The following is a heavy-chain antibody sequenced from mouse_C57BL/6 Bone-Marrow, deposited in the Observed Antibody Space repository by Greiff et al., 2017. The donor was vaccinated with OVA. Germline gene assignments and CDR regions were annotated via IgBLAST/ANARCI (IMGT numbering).Heavy chain of an antibody. CDR3: ALNWDYAMDY. J-gene: IGHJ4*01. V-gene: IGHV1-64*01. CDR1: GYTFTSYW. D-gene: IGHD4-1*01. CDR2: IHPNSGST. Sequence: IQLQQPGAELVKPGASVKLSCKASGYTFTSYWMHWVKQRPGQGLEWIGMIHPNSGSTNYNEKFKSKATLTVDKSSSTAYMQLSSLTSEDSAVYYCALNWDYAMDYWGQGTSVTVSS.